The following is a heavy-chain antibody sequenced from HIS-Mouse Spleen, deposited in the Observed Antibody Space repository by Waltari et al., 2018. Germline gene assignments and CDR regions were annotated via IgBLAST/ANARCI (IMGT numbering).Heavy chain of an antibody. CDR1: GGSISSSSYY. D-gene: IGHD6-13*01. CDR3: AREIPYSSSWYDWYFDL. CDR2: IYYSETP. V-gene: IGHV4-39*07. Sequence: QLQLQESGPGLVKPSETLSLTCTVSGGSISSSSYYWGWIRQPPGKGLEGIGSIYYSETPHYNPSLKSRVTISVDTSKNNFSLKLSSVTAADTAVYYCAREIPYSSSWYDWYFDLWGRGTLVTVSS. J-gene: IGHJ2*01.